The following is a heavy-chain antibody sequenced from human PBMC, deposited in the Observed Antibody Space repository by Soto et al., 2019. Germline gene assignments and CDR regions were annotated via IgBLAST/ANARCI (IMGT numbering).Heavy chain of an antibody. CDR3: ARLMLDFWSGYSNPYYYYGMDV. Sequence: GESLKISCKGSGYSFTSYWIGWVRQMPGKGLEWMGIIYPGDSDTRYSPSFQGQVTISADKSISTAYLQWSSLKASDTAMYYCARLMLDFWSGYSNPYYYYGMDVWGQGTTVTVSS. V-gene: IGHV5-51*01. CDR2: IYPGDSDT. J-gene: IGHJ6*02. D-gene: IGHD3-3*01. CDR1: GYSFTSYW.